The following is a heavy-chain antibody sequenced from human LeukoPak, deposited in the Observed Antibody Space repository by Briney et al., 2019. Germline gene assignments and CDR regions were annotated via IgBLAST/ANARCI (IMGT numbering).Heavy chain of an antibody. Sequence: GRSLRLSCAASGFTFSSYAMYWVRQAPGKGLEWVAVISYDGSDKFYADSVKGRFTISRDSSKNTLYLQMNSLRAEDTAVYYCARVCGGDCGEYFQHWGQGTLVTVSS. J-gene: IGHJ1*01. V-gene: IGHV3-30*04. CDR3: ARVCGGDCGEYFQH. CDR1: GFTFSSYA. CDR2: ISYDGSDK. D-gene: IGHD2-21*02.